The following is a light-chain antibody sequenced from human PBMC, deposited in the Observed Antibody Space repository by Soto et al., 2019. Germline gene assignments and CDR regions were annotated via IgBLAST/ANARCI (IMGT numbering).Light chain of an antibody. CDR1: QSFSLW. V-gene: IGKV1-5*03. J-gene: IGKJ4*01. CDR2: KAS. Sequence: DIQMTQSPSTLSASVGYRVTITCRASQSFSLWLAWYQQKPGKAPNLLIYKASSLQSGVPSRFSGSGSGTEFTLTISSLQPDDFATYYCQQYNSYPLTFGGGTKVEIK. CDR3: QQYNSYPLT.